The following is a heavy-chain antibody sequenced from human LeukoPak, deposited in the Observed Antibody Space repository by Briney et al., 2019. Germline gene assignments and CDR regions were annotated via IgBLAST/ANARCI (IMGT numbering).Heavy chain of an antibody. Sequence: PGESLRLSCAASGFPFSSYAMSWVRQAPGKGLEWVSTISNSDDSTYYADSVKGRFTISRDNSKNTLYLQMNSLRAEDTAVYYCAKSPTVAQTYMDVWGKGTTVTISS. CDR3: AKSPTVAQTYMDV. D-gene: IGHD4-23*01. CDR1: GFPFSSYA. CDR2: ISNSDDST. V-gene: IGHV3-23*01. J-gene: IGHJ6*03.